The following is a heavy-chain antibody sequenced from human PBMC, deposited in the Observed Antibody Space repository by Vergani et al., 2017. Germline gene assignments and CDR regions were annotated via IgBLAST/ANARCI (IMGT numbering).Heavy chain of an antibody. CDR1: GYTFTNYP. J-gene: IGHJ6*02. CDR3: ARGRQWRLTEYLYGMDV. V-gene: IGHV7-4-1*02. D-gene: IGHD6-19*01. Sequence: QVQLLQSGSELKKPGASVRISCEASGYTFTNYPLIWVRQPPGQGLEFMGWINTNSGNPTYAPGFTGRFVFSLDTSVSTAYLQISGLKAEDSAVYYCARGRQWRLTEYLYGMDVWGQGTTVTVSS. CDR2: INTNSGNP.